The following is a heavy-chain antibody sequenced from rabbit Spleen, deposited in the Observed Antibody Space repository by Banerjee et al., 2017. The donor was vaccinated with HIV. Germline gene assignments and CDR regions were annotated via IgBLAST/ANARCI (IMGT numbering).Heavy chain of an antibody. CDR3: ARDLVAVIGWNFNL. CDR2: INIVTGRS. D-gene: IGHD1-1*01. V-gene: IGHV1S40*01. J-gene: IGHJ4*01. Sequence: QSFEESGGDLVQPGASLTLTCKAFGFSFSSGYDIYWVRQAPGKGLEWIACINIVTGRSVYASWAKGRFTMSRTSSTTVTLQMTSLTAADTATYFCARDLVAVIGWNFNLWGPGTLVTVS. CDR1: GFSFSSGYD.